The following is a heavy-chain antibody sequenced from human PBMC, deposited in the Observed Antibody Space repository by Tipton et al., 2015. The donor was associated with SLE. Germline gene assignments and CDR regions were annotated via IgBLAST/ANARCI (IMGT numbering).Heavy chain of an antibody. Sequence: QSGAEVKKPGASVKVSCKASGYTFSGYHMYWVRQAPGQGLEWVGWINPYSGDTNSAQKFLGRVTMTRDMSISTAYMELNWLTSDDTAVYYCATDHDYSDPIYGLDVWGQGTTVTVSS. D-gene: IGHD4-17*01. CDR1: GYTFSGYH. CDR3: ATDHDYSDPIYGLDV. V-gene: IGHV1-2*02. CDR2: INPYSGDT. J-gene: IGHJ6*02.